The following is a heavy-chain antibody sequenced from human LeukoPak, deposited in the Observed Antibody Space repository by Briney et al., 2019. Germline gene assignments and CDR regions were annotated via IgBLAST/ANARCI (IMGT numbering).Heavy chain of an antibody. CDR1: GGSISSGTYY. Sequence: PSETLSLTCTVSGGSISSGTYYWGWIRQPPGKGLEWIGSIFYGGSAYYNPSLKSRVTISVHTSKNQFSLKLSSVTAADTAVYYCARHEWDTAIDSYWYFDLWGRGTLVTVSS. D-gene: IGHD5-18*01. J-gene: IGHJ2*01. V-gene: IGHV4-39*01. CDR3: ARHEWDTAIDSYWYFDL. CDR2: IFYGGSA.